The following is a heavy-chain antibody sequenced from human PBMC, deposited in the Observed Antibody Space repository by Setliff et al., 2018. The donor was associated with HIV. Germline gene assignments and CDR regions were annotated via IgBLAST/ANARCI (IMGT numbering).Heavy chain of an antibody. CDR2: INHSGST. Sequence: SETLSLTCAVYGGSISPYYWIWIRQPPGKGLEWSGEINHSGSTAYNPSLKSRVTISVDTSKNQFSLKLNSVTAADTAVYYCTVYNTGSSKDHYWGQGTPVTVSS. J-gene: IGHJ4*02. CDR1: GGSISPYY. CDR3: TVYNTGSSKDHY. V-gene: IGHV4-34*01. D-gene: IGHD2-8*02.